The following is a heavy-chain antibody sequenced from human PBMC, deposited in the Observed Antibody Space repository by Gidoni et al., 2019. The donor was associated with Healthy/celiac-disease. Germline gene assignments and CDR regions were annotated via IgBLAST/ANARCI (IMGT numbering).Heavy chain of an antibody. D-gene: IGHD2-15*01. CDR1: GFTFSNAW. Sequence: EVQLVESGGGLGKPGGSLRLSCADSGFTFSNAWMSWVRQAPGKWRDWVGRIKSKTDGGTTVYAAPVKGRFTISSDDSKNTLSLQMNSLKTEDTAVYYCTIVVVPLSQHWVQGTLVTVSS. V-gene: IGHV3-15*01. CDR2: IKSKTDGGTT. CDR3: TIVVVPLSQH. J-gene: IGHJ1*01.